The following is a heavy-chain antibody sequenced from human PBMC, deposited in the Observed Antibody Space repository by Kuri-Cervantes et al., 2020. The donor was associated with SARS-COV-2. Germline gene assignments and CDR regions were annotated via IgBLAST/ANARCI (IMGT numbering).Heavy chain of an antibody. V-gene: IGHV4-59*01. CDR3: ARDLGIWRAFDI. CDR2: IYYCGST. J-gene: IGHJ3*02. D-gene: IGHD3-16*01. Sequence: SETLSLTCTVSGGSISSYYWSWIRQPPGKGLEWIGYIYYCGSTNYNPSLKSRVTISVDTSKNQFSLKLSSVTAADTAVYYCARDLGIWRAFDIWGQGTMVTVSS. CDR1: GGSISSYY.